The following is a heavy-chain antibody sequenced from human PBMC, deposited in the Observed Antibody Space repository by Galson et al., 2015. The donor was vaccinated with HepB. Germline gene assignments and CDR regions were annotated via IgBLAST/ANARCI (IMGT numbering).Heavy chain of an antibody. D-gene: IGHD4-23*01. CDR2: ISGSGGST. V-gene: IGHV3-23*01. CDR3: AKDRSYVVTYDY. CDR1: GFTFSSYA. Sequence: SLRLSCAASGFTFSSYAMSWVRQAPGKGLEWVSAISGSGGSTYYADSVKGRFTISRDNSKNTLYLQMNSLRAEDTAVYYCAKDRSYVVTYDYWGQGTLVTVSS. J-gene: IGHJ4*02.